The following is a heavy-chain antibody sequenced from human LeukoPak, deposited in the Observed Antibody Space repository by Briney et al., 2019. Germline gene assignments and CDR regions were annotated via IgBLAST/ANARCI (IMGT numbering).Heavy chain of an antibody. CDR2: ISAYNGNT. V-gene: IGHV1-18*01. J-gene: IGHJ4*02. D-gene: IGHD6-19*01. CDR3: AGIAVAGPFDY. CDR1: GYTFTSYG. Sequence: ASVKVSCKASGYTFTSYGISWVRQAPGQGLEWMGWISAYNGNTNYAQKLQGRVTMTTGTSTSTAYMELRSLRSGDTAVYYCAGIAVAGPFDYWGQGTLVTVSS.